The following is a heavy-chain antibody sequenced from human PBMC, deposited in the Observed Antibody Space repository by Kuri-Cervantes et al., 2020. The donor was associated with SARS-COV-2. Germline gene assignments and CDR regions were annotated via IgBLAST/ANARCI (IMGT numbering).Heavy chain of an antibody. CDR1: GYSISSGYY. CDR2: IYFSGST. D-gene: IGHD6-6*01. V-gene: IGHV4-38-2*01. J-gene: IGHJ4*02. CDR3: ARHSWYSSSSYDY. Sequence: GSLRLSCAVSGYSISSGYYWGWIRQPPGKGLEWIGSIYFSGSTYYNPSLKSRVTISVDTSKSQFSLKLTSVTAADTAVYYCARHSWYSSSSYDYWGQGTLVTVSS.